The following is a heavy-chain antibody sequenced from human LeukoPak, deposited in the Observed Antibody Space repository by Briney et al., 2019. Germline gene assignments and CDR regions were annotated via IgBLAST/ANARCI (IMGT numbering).Heavy chain of an antibody. Sequence: GGSLRLSCAAPGFTFSDYSMNWVRQAPGKGLEWISYIGIDSGNTNYADSVRGRFTISGDKAKNSLYLQMNSLRVEDTAVYYCARDYKYAFDNWGQGTLVTVSS. CDR3: ARDYKYAFDN. CDR1: GFTFSDYS. J-gene: IGHJ4*02. CDR2: IGIDSGNT. D-gene: IGHD5-24*01. V-gene: IGHV3-48*01.